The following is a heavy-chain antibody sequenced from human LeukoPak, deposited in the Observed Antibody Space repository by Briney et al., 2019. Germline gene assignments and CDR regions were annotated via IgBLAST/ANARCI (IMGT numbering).Heavy chain of an antibody. CDR2: ISAYNDNT. Sequence: ASVKVSCKASGYTFTSYGISWVRQAPGQGLEWMGWISAYNDNTNYAQKLQGRVTMTTDTSTSTAYMELRSLRSDDTAVYYCARGMPVLRYFDWLLEYNWFDPWGQGTLVTVSS. CDR3: ARGMPVLRYFDWLLEYNWFDP. D-gene: IGHD3-9*01. V-gene: IGHV1-18*04. J-gene: IGHJ5*02. CDR1: GYTFTSYG.